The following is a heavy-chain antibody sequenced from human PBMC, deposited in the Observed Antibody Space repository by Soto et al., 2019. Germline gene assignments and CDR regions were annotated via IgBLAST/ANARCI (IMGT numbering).Heavy chain of an antibody. CDR2: ISYDGSNK. CDR3: ARVRGQQQLVPLTPPDY. V-gene: IGHV3-30-3*01. Sequence: PGGSLRLSCAASGFTFSSYAMHWVRQAPGKGLEWVAVISYDGSNKYYADSVKGRFTISRDNSKNTLYLQMNSLRAEDTAVYYCARVRGQQQLVPLTPPDYWGQGTLVTVSS. J-gene: IGHJ4*02. D-gene: IGHD6-13*01. CDR1: GFTFSSYA.